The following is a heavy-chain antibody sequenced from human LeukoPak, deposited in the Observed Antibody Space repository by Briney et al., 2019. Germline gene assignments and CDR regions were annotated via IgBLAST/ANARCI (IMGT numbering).Heavy chain of an antibody. J-gene: IGHJ5*02. CDR1: GASIRSSGSF. D-gene: IGHD2-2*01. Sequence: SETLSLTCAVSGASIRSSGSFWGWFRQPPGKGLELLGTISHSGTTYYNPSLKSRVTISVDTSKNQFSLKLSSVTAADTAVYYCARGKVVPATRWLFWFDPWGQGTLVTVSS. CDR3: ARGKVVPATRWLFWFDP. CDR2: ISHSGTT. V-gene: IGHV4-39*07.